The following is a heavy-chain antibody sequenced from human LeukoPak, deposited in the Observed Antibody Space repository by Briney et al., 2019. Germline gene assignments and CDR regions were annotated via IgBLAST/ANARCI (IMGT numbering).Heavy chain of an antibody. CDR2: ISYTGTYI. D-gene: IGHD6-13*01. J-gene: IGHJ4*02. CDR3: AKAPTYSSGWYRAHLGYYFDY. CDR1: AFSLNAYN. Sequence: GGSLRLSCAASAFSLNAYNMNWVRQAPGKGLEWVSSISYTGTYIYYADSVKGRFTISRDNAKNSLYLQMNSLRAEDTALYYCAKAPTYSSGWYRAHLGYYFDYWGQGTLVTVSS. V-gene: IGHV3-21*04.